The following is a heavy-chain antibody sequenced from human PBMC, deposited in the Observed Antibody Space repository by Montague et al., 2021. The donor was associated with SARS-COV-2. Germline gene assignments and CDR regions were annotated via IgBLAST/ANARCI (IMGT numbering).Heavy chain of an antibody. V-gene: IGHV4-39*02. J-gene: IGHJ2*01. CDR3: AREDAGAGDFDL. CDR1: GGSISSSSWN. D-gene: IGHD7-27*01. Sequence: SETLSLTCTVSGGSISSSSWNWSWKPPPKGLEPEGNSCNNCSTNTYYXPSLRSRVSMSVDTSKNQLSLRLSSVTAADTAVFYCAREDAGAGDFDLWGRGTLVTVSS. CDR2: NNCSTNT.